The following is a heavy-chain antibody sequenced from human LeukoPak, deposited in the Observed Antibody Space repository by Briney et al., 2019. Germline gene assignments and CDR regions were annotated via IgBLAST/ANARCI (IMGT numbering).Heavy chain of an antibody. V-gene: IGHV1-69*04. D-gene: IGHD3-10*01. CDR1: GGTFSSYA. CDR2: IIPILGIA. Sequence: ASVKVSCKASGGTFSSYAISWVRQVPGQGLEWMGRIIPILGIANYAQKFQGRVTITADKSTSTAYMELSSLRSEDTAVYYCAADSGSYYPNWYFDLWGRGTLVTVSS. CDR3: AADSGSYYPNWYFDL. J-gene: IGHJ2*01.